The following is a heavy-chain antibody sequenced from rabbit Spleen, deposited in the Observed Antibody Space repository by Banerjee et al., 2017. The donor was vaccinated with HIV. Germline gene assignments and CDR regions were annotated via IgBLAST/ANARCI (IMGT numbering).Heavy chain of an antibody. V-gene: IGHV1S45*01. CDR3: TRDAGSYDYIDGYFDL. CDR1: GFFFSTSYD. CDR2: IYTGNGKN. Sequence: QEQLVESGGGLVKPGASLTLICTASGFFFSTSYDMCWVRQAPGKGLEWIGFIYTGNGKNYYASWAKGRFTISKTSSTTVTLQMTSLTAADTATYFCTRDAGSYDYIDGYFDLWGPGTLVTVS. D-gene: IGHD8-1*01. J-gene: IGHJ4*01.